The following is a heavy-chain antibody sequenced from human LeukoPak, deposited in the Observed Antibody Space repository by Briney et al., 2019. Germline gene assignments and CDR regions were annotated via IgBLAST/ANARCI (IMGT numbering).Heavy chain of an antibody. J-gene: IGHJ6*02. CDR1: GYTFTSYD. D-gene: IGHD3-22*01. V-gene: IGHV1-2*04. Sequence: ASVKVSCKASGYTFTSYDINWVRQATGQGLEWVGWINPNSGGTNYAQKFQGWVTMTRDTSISTAYMELSRLRSGDTAVYYCARDRGDYYDSSGYYYGMDVWGQGTTVTVSS. CDR2: INPNSGGT. CDR3: ARDRGDYYDSSGYYYGMDV.